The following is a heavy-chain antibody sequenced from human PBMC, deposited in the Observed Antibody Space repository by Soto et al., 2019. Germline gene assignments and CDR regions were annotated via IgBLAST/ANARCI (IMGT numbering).Heavy chain of an antibody. CDR2: IYYSGST. D-gene: IGHD5-12*01. CDR1: GGSISSYY. CDR3: ATGTSGWLRRPTWLDP. Sequence: PSETLSLTCTVSGGSISSYYWSWIRQPPGKGLEWIGYIYYSGSTNYNPSLKSRVTISVDTSKNQFSLKLSSVTAADTAVYYCATGTSGWLRRPTWLDPWGQGTLVTVYS. V-gene: IGHV4-59*01. J-gene: IGHJ5*02.